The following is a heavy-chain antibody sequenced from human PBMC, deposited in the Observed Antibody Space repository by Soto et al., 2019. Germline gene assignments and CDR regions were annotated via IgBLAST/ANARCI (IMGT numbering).Heavy chain of an antibody. D-gene: IGHD6-13*01. CDR1: GFTFSSYC. V-gene: IGHV3-30*18. Sequence: SGGSLRLSCAASGFTFSSYCMHWVRQAPGKGLEWVAVISYDGSNKYYADSVKGRFTISRDNSKNTLYLQMNSLRAEDTAVYYCAKALAGSSSWYYFDYWGQGTLVTVSS. CDR3: AKALAGSSSWYYFDY. J-gene: IGHJ4*02. CDR2: ISYDGSNK.